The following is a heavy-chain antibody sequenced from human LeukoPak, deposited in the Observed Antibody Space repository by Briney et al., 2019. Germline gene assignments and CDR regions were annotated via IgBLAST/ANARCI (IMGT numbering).Heavy chain of an antibody. Sequence: SETLSLTCTVSGDSISSYYWNWIRQPPGKGLEWIGFISYSGSTNYNPSLKSRVTISVDTPKNQFSLKLSSVTAADTVVYYCARVNWVNDYWGQGTLVTVSS. CDR1: GDSISSYY. D-gene: IGHD7-27*01. J-gene: IGHJ4*02. CDR2: ISYSGST. V-gene: IGHV4-59*08. CDR3: ARVNWVNDY.